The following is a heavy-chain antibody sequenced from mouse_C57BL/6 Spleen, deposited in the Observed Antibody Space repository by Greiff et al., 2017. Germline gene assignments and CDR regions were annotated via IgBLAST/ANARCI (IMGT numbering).Heavy chain of an antibody. D-gene: IGHD1-1*01. J-gene: IGHJ4*01. CDR2: INPNNGGT. V-gene: IGHV1-26*01. CDR3: ARYYYGSSYEDYYAMDY. Sequence: VQLQQSGPELVKPGASVKISCKASGYTFTDYYMNWVKQSHGKSLEWIGDINPNNGGTSYNQKFKGKATLTVDKSSSTAYMELRSLTSEDSAVYYCARYYYGSSYEDYYAMDYWGQGTSVTVSS. CDR1: GYTFTDYY.